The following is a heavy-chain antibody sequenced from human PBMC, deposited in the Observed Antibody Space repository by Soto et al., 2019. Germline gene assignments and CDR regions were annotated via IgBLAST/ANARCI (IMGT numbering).Heavy chain of an antibody. V-gene: IGHV3-9*01. Sequence: PGGSLRLSCAAYGFTFDDYAMHWVRQAPGKGLEWVSGISWNSGSIGYADSVKGRVTISRDNAKNSLYLQMNSLRAEDTALYYCAKDTLYGASGSYSSNLYYYYGMDVWGQGTTVTVSS. J-gene: IGHJ6*02. D-gene: IGHD3-10*01. CDR2: ISWNSGSI. CDR3: AKDTLYGASGSYSSNLYYYYGMDV. CDR1: GFTFDDYA.